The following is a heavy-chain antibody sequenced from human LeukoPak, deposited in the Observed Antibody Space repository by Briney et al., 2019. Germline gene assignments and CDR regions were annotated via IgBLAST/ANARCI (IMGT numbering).Heavy chain of an antibody. CDR2: IYYSGST. CDR3: ARRITMIVGTSSYWYFDL. Sequence: PSETLSLTCTVSGGSISSYYWSWIRQPPGKGLEWIGYIYYSGSTNYNPSLKSRVTISVDTSKNQFPLKLSSVTAADTAVYYCARRITMIVGTSSYWYFDLWGRGTLVTVSS. J-gene: IGHJ2*01. V-gene: IGHV4-59*01. D-gene: IGHD3-22*01. CDR1: GGSISSYY.